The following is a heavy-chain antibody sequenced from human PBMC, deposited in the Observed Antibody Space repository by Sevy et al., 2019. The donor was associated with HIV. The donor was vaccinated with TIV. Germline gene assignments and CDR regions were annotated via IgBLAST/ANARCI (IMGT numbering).Heavy chain of an antibody. Sequence: GGSLRLSCAASGFIFDDFAMHWVRQAPGKGLEWVSGISWNRRYIGYADSVKGRFTISRDSAKNSLYLQMNNLRREDTAIYYCAKDYGSSWYFQGLGNWGQGTLVTVSS. CDR1: GFIFDDFA. D-gene: IGHD6-13*01. V-gene: IGHV3-9*01. J-gene: IGHJ4*02. CDR2: ISWNRRYI. CDR3: AKDYGSSWYFQGLGN.